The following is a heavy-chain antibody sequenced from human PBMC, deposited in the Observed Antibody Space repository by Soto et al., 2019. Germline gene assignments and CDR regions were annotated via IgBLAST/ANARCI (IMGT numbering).Heavy chain of an antibody. Sequence: EVFLVESGGGLVKPGGSLRLSCAASGFTFNTYSISWVRQAPGRGLEWVSSIGSSSNYIYYGDAVKGRCTISRDNAKNLVFLHLSSLRAEDTALYYCARDQGTVAPSYFDSWGRGILVTVSS. D-gene: IGHD1-26*01. CDR1: GFTFNTYS. CDR3: ARDQGTVAPSYFDS. J-gene: IGHJ4*02. V-gene: IGHV3-21*06. CDR2: IGSSSNYI.